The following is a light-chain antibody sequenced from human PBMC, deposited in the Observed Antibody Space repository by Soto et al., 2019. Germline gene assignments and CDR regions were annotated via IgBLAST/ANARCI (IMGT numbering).Light chain of an antibody. CDR1: QSISSW. V-gene: IGKV1-5*01. CDR3: QQYNSYSRT. J-gene: IGKJ1*01. Sequence: DLQMTQSPSTLSGSVGDRVTITCRASQSISSWLAWYQQKPGKAPKLLIYDASSLESGVPSRFSGSGSGTEFTLTISSLQPDDFATYYCQQYNSYSRTFGQGTKVDI. CDR2: DAS.